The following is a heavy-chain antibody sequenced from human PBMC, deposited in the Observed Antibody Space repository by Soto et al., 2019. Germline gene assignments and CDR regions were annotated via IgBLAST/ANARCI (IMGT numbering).Heavy chain of an antibody. J-gene: IGHJ4*02. CDR2: ISGSGGST. Sequence: QPGGSLRLSCAASGFTFSSYAMSWVRQAPGKGLEWVSAISGSGGSTYYADSVKGRFTISRDNSKNTLYLQMNSLRAEDTAVYYCAKDRSALDRYCSSTSCYINYWGQGTLVTVSS. V-gene: IGHV3-23*01. CDR3: AKDRSALDRYCSSTSCYINY. CDR1: GFTFSSYA. D-gene: IGHD2-2*02.